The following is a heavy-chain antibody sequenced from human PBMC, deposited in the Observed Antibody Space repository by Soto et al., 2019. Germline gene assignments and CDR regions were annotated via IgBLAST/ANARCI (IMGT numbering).Heavy chain of an antibody. Sequence: QVQLQESGPGLVEPSQTLSLTCTVSGGSIANVNFYWSWIRQPPGKGLEWIGHIYNSGSTYSNPSLKXLXTXSXXTSKSQFSRKLSSVTAADTGVYYCARGPAGDKVDYWGQGTLVTVSS. CDR2: IYNSGST. J-gene: IGHJ4*02. CDR1: GGSIANVNFY. V-gene: IGHV4-30-4*01. CDR3: ARGPAGDKVDY. D-gene: IGHD7-27*01.